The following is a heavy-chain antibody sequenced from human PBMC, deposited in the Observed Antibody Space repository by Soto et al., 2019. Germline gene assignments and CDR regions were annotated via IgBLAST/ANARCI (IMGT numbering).Heavy chain of an antibody. CDR3: ARVEEAAAAPGAFDI. Sequence: ASVKVSCKASGYTFTSYGISWVRQAPGQRLEWMGWISAYNGNTNYAQKLQGRVTMTTDTSTSTAYMELRSLRSDDTAVYYCARVEEAAAAPGAFDIWGQGTMGTVS. CDR1: GYTFTSYG. D-gene: IGHD6-13*01. V-gene: IGHV1-18*01. J-gene: IGHJ3*02. CDR2: ISAYNGNT.